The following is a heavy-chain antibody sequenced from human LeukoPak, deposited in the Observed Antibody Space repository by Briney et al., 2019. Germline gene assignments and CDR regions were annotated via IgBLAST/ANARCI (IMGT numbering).Heavy chain of an antibody. CDR3: ARRPLVLLWFGESPLGGMDV. CDR1: GYTFTSYD. D-gene: IGHD3-10*01. J-gene: IGHJ6*02. V-gene: IGHV1-8*01. Sequence: ASVKVSCKASGYTFTSYDINWVRQATGQGLEWVGWMNPNSGNTGYAQKFQGRVTMTRNTSISTAYMELSSLRSEDTAVYYCARRPLVLLWFGESPLGGMDVWGQGTTVTVSS. CDR2: MNPNSGNT.